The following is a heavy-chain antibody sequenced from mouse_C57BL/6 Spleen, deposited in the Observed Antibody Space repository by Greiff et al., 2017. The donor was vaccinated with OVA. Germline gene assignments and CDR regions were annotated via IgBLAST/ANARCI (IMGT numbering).Heavy chain of an antibody. CDR2: IDPSDSYT. Sequence: VKLQQPGAELVKPGASVKLSCKASGYTFTSYWMQWVKQRPGQGLEWIGEIDPSDSYTNYNQKFKGKATLTVDTSSSTAYMQLSSLTSEDSAVYYCARFRYDLYWGQGTTLTVSS. D-gene: IGHD2-4*01. V-gene: IGHV1-50*01. J-gene: IGHJ2*01. CDR3: ARFRYDLY. CDR1: GYTFTSYW.